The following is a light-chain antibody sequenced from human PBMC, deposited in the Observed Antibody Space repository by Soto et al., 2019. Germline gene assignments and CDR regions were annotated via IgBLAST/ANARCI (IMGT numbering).Light chain of an antibody. Sequence: EIVLTQSPGTLSLSPGERATLSCRASQSVSSSYLAWYQQKPGQAPRLLLDGASSRATGLPERFSGSGSGTDFTLTISRLEPEDFAVYYCQQYGSSLLSFGGGTKGEI. V-gene: IGKV3-20*01. J-gene: IGKJ4*01. CDR2: GAS. CDR1: QSVSSSY. CDR3: QQYGSSLLS.